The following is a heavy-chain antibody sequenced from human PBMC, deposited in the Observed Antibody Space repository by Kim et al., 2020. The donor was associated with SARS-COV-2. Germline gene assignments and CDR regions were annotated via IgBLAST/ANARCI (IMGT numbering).Heavy chain of an antibody. CDR3: ARDSRWLQSHHYGMDV. Sequence: SVKVSCKASGGTFSSYAISWVRQAPGQGLEWMGGIIPIFGTANYAQKFQGRVTITADESTSTAYMELSSLRSEDTAVYYCARDSRWLQSHHYGMDVWGQGTTVTVSS. V-gene: IGHV1-69*13. J-gene: IGHJ6*02. CDR1: GGTFSSYA. D-gene: IGHD5-12*01. CDR2: IIPIFGTA.